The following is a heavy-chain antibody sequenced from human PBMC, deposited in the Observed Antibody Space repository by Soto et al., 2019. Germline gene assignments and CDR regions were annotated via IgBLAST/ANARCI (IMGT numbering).Heavy chain of an antibody. Sequence: GESLKISCKGSGYSFSSYWIGWVRQMPGKGLEWMGIIYPGDSETRYSPSFQGQVAISADKSISTAYLQWSSLKASDTAMYYCARHKGRITMVRGRDYYYMDVWGKGTTVTVSS. J-gene: IGHJ6*03. CDR1: GYSFSSYW. CDR2: IYPGDSET. D-gene: IGHD3-10*01. V-gene: IGHV5-51*01. CDR3: ARHKGRITMVRGRDYYYMDV.